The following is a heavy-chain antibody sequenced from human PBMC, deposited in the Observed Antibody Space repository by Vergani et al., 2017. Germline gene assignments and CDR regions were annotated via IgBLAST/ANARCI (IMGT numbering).Heavy chain of an antibody. CDR1: GGSLSSRSYY. V-gene: IGHV4-61*02. J-gene: IGHJ4*02. CDR2: IYTSRST. Sequence: QVQLQESGPGLVKPSKTLSLTCTVSGGSLSSRSYYWGWIRQPAGKGLEWIGRIYTSRSTNYNPSLKSRVTISVDTTKNHLSLKLSTVTAADTAVYYCARLRPQYYYDNSFDYWGQGTLVTVSS. CDR3: ARLRPQYYYDNSFDY. D-gene: IGHD3-22*01.